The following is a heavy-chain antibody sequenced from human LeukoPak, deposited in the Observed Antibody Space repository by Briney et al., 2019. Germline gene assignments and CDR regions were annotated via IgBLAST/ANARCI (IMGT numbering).Heavy chain of an antibody. CDR1: GFTFSSYA. Sequence: PGGSLRLSCAASGFTFSSYAMHWVRQAPGKGLEWVAVISYDGSNKYYADSVKGRFTISRDNSKNTLYLQMNSLRAEDTAVYYCARGDCSGGSCYRDPYGMDVWGQGTTVTVSS. CDR3: ARGDCSGGSCYRDPYGMDV. V-gene: IGHV3-30-3*01. J-gene: IGHJ6*02. D-gene: IGHD2-15*01. CDR2: ISYDGSNK.